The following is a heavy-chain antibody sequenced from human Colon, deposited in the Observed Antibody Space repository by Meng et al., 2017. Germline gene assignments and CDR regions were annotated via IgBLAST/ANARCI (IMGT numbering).Heavy chain of an antibody. V-gene: IGHV4-61*01. J-gene: IGHJ4*02. CDR2: GST. CDR3: ARDNWGSLDY. CDR1: GDSVSDTNDA. Sequence: QGGPQESGPGLVRPSENLSVTCTVSGDSVSDTNDAWSWIRQTPGKGLEWIGYGSTNHNPSLTSRVTISVDKSKNQFSLTLNSVTAADTAGYYCARDNWGSLDYWGQGTLVTVSS. D-gene: IGHD7-27*01.